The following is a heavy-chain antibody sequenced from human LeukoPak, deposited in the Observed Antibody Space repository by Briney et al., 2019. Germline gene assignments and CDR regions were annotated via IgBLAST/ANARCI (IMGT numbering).Heavy chain of an antibody. CDR3: AKWIQLSYFDY. J-gene: IGHJ4*02. CDR1: GFTFSNYS. Sequence: VGSLRLSCPDSGFTFSNYSMIWLRQAPRQGLNWVSGISAYGGSTYYADTVKGRFTISRDNSKNILYLQMNSLRAEDTAVYYCAKWIQLSYFDYWGQGTLVTVSS. D-gene: IGHD5-18*01. V-gene: IGHV3-23*01. CDR2: ISAYGGST.